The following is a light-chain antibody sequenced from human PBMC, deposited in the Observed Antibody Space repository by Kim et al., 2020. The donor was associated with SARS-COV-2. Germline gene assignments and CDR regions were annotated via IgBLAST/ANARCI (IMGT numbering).Light chain of an antibody. CDR3: QQYGSSPYT. CDR1: KSVSSKY. Sequence: NSATLVSGASKSVSSKYISWYRQKRGQAPRHRINDESNRDTGIPDRFSGSGSGTDFTLTISRLEPENCAVYYCQQYGSSPYTFGQGTKLEI. V-gene: IGKV3D-20*01. J-gene: IGKJ2*01. CDR2: DES.